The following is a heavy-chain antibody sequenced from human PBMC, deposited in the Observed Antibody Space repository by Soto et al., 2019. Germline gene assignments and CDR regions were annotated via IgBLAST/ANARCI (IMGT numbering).Heavy chain of an antibody. Sequence: SVKVSCKASGGTFSSYSINWVRQAPGQGLEWMGEIIPIFGTANYAQKFQGRVTITADESTSTAYMELSSLRSEDTAVYYCARDGGRHSGGIDYWGQGNLVTVSS. CDR3: ARDGGRHSGGIDY. V-gene: IGHV1-69*13. D-gene: IGHD1-26*01. CDR2: IIPIFGTA. J-gene: IGHJ4*02. CDR1: GGTFSSYS.